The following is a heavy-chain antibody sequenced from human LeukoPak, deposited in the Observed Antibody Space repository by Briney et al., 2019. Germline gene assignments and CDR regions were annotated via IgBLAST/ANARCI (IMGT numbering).Heavy chain of an antibody. CDR1: GGSISSYY. D-gene: IGHD1-26*01. V-gene: IGHV4-59*13. Sequence: SSETVSLTCTVSGGSISSYYWSWLRQPPGKGVEGMGYIYYSGSTNYNPSLKSRVTTSVDTSKNQFSLKLSSVTAADTAVYYCARKIVGASDAFDIWGQGTMVTVSS. CDR3: ARKIVGASDAFDI. J-gene: IGHJ3*02. CDR2: IYYSGST.